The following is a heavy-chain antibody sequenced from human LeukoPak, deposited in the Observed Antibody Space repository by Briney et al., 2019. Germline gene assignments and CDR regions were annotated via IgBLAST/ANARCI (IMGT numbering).Heavy chain of an antibody. V-gene: IGHV3-21*01. Sequence: GGSLRLSCAASVFTFGDYSMNWVRQAPGKGLEWVSSISSSSRYISYADSVKGRFTISRDNAKNSLYLQMNSLRDEDTAVYYCARDSSGDLWGRGTLVTVSS. CDR1: VFTFGDYS. CDR3: ARDSSGDL. CDR2: ISSSSRYI. J-gene: IGHJ2*01.